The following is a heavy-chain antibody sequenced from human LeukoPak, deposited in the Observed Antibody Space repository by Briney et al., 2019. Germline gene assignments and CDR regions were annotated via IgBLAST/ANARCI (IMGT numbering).Heavy chain of an antibody. CDR1: GFPFNTYA. D-gene: IGHD2-15*01. J-gene: IGHJ3*01. Sequence: GGSLRLSCSASGFPFNTYAIHWVRQAPGKGLEYVAGISSNGDNTDFADSAKGRFTISRDNSKSTLFLQMNSLRAEDTAVYFCTRDSALLGVAFDLWGRGTVVTVSS. V-gene: IGHV3-64D*06. CDR3: TRDSALLGVAFDL. CDR2: ISSNGDNT.